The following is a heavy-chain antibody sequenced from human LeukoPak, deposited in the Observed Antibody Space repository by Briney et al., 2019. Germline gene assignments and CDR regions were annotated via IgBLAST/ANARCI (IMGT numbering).Heavy chain of an antibody. V-gene: IGHV1-18*01. Sequence: ASVKVSCEASGYTFTSYGISWVRQAPGQGLEWMGWISAYNGNTNYAQKLQGRVTITTDTSTSTAYMELRSLRSDDTAVYYCAREEREYCGGDCNDAFDIWGQGTMVTVSS. CDR1: GYTFTSYG. CDR3: AREEREYCGGDCNDAFDI. D-gene: IGHD2-21*02. J-gene: IGHJ3*02. CDR2: ISAYNGNT.